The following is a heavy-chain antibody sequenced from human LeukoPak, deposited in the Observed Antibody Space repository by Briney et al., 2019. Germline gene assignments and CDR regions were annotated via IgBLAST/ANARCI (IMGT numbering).Heavy chain of an antibody. CDR3: ARDQRRYSGYDGIDY. Sequence: GGSLRLSXAASGFTFRDYYMSWIRQAPGKGLEWVSYISSSGSTIYYADSVKGRFTISRDNAKNSLYLQMNSLRAEDTAVYYCARDQRRYSGYDGIDYWGQGTLVTVSS. J-gene: IGHJ4*02. CDR2: ISSSGSTI. D-gene: IGHD5-12*01. CDR1: GFTFRDYY. V-gene: IGHV3-11*04.